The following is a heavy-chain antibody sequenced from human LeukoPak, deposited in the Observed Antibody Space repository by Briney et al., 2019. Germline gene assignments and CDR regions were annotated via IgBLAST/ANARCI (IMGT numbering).Heavy chain of an antibody. D-gene: IGHD5-12*01. J-gene: IGHJ3*02. CDR3: ARDRRSAYDFDAFDI. CDR1: GFIFSTYA. CDR2: ISYDGSNK. V-gene: IGHV3-30-3*01. Sequence: GGSLRLSCAASGFIFSTYAMHWVRQAPGKGLEWVAVISYDGSNKHYADSVKGRFTISRDNSKNTLFLQMNSLRVEDTAVYYCARDRRSAYDFDAFDIWGQGTLVTVSS.